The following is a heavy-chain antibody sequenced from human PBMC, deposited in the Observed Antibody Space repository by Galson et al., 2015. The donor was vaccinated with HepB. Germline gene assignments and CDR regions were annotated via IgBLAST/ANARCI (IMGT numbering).Heavy chain of an antibody. CDR1: GFTFTRYA. D-gene: IGHD3-16*01. V-gene: IGHV3-23*01. CDR2: ISGDGGVT. J-gene: IGHJ4*02. Sequence: SLRLSCAASGFTFTRYAITWVRQAPGKGLEYISSISGDGGVTYYADSVKGRFTISRDNSKNTVYLQVNRLRAEDTAVYFCAKVAILGATPHYFDYWGQGILVTVSS. CDR3: AKVAILGATPHYFDY.